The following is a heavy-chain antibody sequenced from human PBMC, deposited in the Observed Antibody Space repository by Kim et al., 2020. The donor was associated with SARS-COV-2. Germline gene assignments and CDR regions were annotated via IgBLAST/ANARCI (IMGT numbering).Heavy chain of an antibody. CDR3: ATMGPXXXNDXXXMD. J-gene: IGHJ6*01. CDR2: IYTGATT. D-gene: IGHD1-26*01. Sequence: GGSLRLSCAASGFFVSNTYLSWVRQAPGKGLXWVAVIYTGATTYYADSVRGRLTXSSDNSXNTAXXQLXSMRXXXTAXXXCATMGPXXXNDXXXMD. V-gene: IGHV3-53*01. CDR1: GFFVSNTY.